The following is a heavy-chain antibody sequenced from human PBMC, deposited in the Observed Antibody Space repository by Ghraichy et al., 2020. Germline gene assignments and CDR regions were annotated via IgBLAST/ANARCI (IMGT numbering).Heavy chain of an antibody. J-gene: IGHJ4*02. CDR1: GFTFSNAW. V-gene: IGHV3-15*01. CDR3: TTHDYGALNN. D-gene: IGHD4-17*01. CDR2: VKSKANGGTK. Sequence: GGSLRLSCAASGFTFSNAWMSWVRQAPGKGLEWVGRVKSKANGGTKDYAAPVKGRFTISRDDSKNTLYLEMDSLKTEDTAVYYCTTHDYGALNNWGQGTLVFVST.